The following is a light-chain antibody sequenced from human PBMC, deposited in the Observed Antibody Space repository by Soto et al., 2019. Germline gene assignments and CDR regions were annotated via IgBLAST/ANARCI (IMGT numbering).Light chain of an antibody. CDR2: SNF. CDR1: SSNIGGNY. Sequence: QSVLAQPPSASGTPWQRVTISCSGSSSNIGGNYVYWYQQLPGTAPKLLIYSNFQRPSGVPDRFSGSKSGTSASLTISGVRSEDEADYYCATWDDSLTGVVFGGGTKVTVL. V-gene: IGLV1-47*02. J-gene: IGLJ2*01. CDR3: ATWDDSLTGVV.